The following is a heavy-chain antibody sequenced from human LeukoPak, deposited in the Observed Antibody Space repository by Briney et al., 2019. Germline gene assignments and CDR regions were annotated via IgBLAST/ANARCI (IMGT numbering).Heavy chain of an antibody. J-gene: IGHJ4*02. CDR3: ARGYYGSGSYY. Sequence: PSETLSLTCTVSDGSISSDYWSWIRQPSGKGLEWIGRIYTTGSTNYSPSLKSRVTMSVDTSKNQFSLKLSSVTAADTAVYYCARGYYGSGSYYWGQGTLVTVSS. CDR1: DGSISSDY. V-gene: IGHV4-4*07. D-gene: IGHD3-10*01. CDR2: IYTTGST.